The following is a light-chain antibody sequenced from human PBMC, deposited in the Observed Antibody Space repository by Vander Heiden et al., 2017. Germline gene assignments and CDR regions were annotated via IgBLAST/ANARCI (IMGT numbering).Light chain of an antibody. J-gene: IGKJ4*01. Sequence: DIQMTQSPSSVSASVGDRVTIACRASQDVEKSLAWYQQKPGQAPNLLIYGASTLRGGVPSRFIGSGSGTDYLLTITYLEPEDFAIYYCHQGSSFPHTFGGGTKVEMK. CDR2: GAS. V-gene: IGKV1-12*01. CDR1: QDVEKS. CDR3: HQGSSFPHT.